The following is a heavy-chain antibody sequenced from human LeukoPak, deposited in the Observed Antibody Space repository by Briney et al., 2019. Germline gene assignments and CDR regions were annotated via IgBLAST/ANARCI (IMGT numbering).Heavy chain of an antibody. V-gene: IGHV1-69*13. Sequence: ASVKVSCKASGGTFSSYAISWVRQAPGQGLEWMGGIIPIFGTANYAQKFQGRVTITADESTSTAYMELSSLRSEDTAVYYCARGGSGSYLVPFDYWGQGTLVTVSS. D-gene: IGHD1-26*01. CDR1: GGTFSSYA. CDR3: ARGGSGSYLVPFDY. J-gene: IGHJ4*02. CDR2: IIPIFGTA.